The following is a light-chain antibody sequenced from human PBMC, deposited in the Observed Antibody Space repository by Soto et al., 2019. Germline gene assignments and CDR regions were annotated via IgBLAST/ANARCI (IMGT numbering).Light chain of an antibody. CDR3: QQYNNWPPIT. CDR1: QSVSNN. J-gene: IGKJ5*01. V-gene: IGKV3D-15*01. Sequence: EIVLTQSPGTLSVSPGERATLSCRASQSVSNNYLAWYQQKPGQAPRLLIYGASNRATGIPDRFSGSGSGTDFTLTISSLQSEDFAVYYCQQYNNWPPITFGQGTRLEIK. CDR2: GAS.